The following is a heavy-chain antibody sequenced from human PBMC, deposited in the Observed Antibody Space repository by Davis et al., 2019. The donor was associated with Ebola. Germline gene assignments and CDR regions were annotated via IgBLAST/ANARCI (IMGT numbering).Heavy chain of an antibody. CDR2: ISSSSSTI. J-gene: IGHJ6*02. D-gene: IGHD2-21*01. Sequence: PGVSLKISCAASGFTFSSYWMHWVRQAPGKGLVWVSYISSSSSTIYYADSVKGRFTISRDNAKNSLYLQMNSLRDEDTAVYYCARDSGGDSAYYYYGMDVWGQGTTVTVSS. V-gene: IGHV3-48*02. CDR1: GFTFSSYW. CDR3: ARDSGGDSAYYYYGMDV.